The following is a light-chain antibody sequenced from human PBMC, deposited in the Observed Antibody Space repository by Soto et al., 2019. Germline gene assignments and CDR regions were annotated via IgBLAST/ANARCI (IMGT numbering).Light chain of an antibody. J-gene: IGKJ5*01. V-gene: IGKV1-5*03. CDR3: RHYDNLPPIT. CDR2: KAX. Sequence: TDMTQSPSTLSASLGDRVTFPXRASQSVSVWFAWYQQQPVXXTKLXXXKAXSLESAVPSRFSGSGSGRDFTFTISSLLPEEIATYYCRHYDNLPPITFGQGTRLEIK. CDR1: QSVSVW.